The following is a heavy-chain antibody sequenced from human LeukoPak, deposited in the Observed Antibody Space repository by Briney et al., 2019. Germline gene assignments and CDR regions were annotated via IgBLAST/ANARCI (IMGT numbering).Heavy chain of an antibody. CDR3: ASYGSGITGY. J-gene: IGHJ4*02. CDR1: GGSISSYY. D-gene: IGHD3-10*01. V-gene: IGHV4-59*01. Sequence: SETLSPTCTVSGGSISSYYWSWIRQPPGKGLEWIGYIYYSGSTNYNPSLESRVTISVDTSKNQFSLKLSSVTAADTAVYYCASYGSGITGYWGQGTLVTVSS. CDR2: IYYSGST.